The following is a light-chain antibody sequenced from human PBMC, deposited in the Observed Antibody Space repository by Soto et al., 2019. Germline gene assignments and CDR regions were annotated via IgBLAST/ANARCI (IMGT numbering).Light chain of an antibody. V-gene: IGKV3-20*01. CDR1: QSVINNY. CDR3: HKSGSSGP. CDR2: GAS. Sequence: LTQSPGTLSLSPGERATLSCRASQSVINNYVAWYQQKPGQATRLIIYGASNRATGIPDRFSGSGSGTDFTLTISRLEPEDFAVYYCHKSGSSGPFGQGTKVDIK. J-gene: IGKJ1*01.